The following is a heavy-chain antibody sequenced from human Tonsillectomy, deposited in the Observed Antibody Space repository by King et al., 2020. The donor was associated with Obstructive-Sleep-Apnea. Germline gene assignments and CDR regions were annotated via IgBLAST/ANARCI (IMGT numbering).Heavy chain of an antibody. V-gene: IGHV3-23*04. CDR2: ISRNGGSA. Sequence: VQLVESGGGLVQPGKSLRLSCVGSGFTFSSYAMSWVRQAPGKGLQWVSSISRNGGSAYYADSVRGRFTLSKDNPKNTLHLQMNSLRVEDTALYFCAKTNGGYDLGDAFDMWGQGTMVTVSS. CDR3: AKTNGGYDLGDAFDM. J-gene: IGHJ3*02. CDR1: GFTFSSYA. D-gene: IGHD5-12*01.